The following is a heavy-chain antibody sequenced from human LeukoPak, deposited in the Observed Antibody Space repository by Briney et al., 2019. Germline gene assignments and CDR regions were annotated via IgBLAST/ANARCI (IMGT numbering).Heavy chain of an antibody. J-gene: IGHJ6*03. Sequence: SETLSLTCTVSGGSISSYYWSWIRQPPGKGLEWIGYIYYSGSTNYNPSLNSRVTISVDTSKNQCSLKLSSVTAADTAVYYCARDRPWTSDYYYMDVWGKGTTVTVSS. D-gene: IGHD1-1*01. CDR1: GGSISSYY. CDR3: ARDRPWTSDYYYMDV. CDR2: IYYSGST. V-gene: IGHV4-59*01.